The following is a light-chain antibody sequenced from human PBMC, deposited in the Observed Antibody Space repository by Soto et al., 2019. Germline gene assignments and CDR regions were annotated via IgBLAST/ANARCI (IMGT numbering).Light chain of an antibody. J-gene: IGKJ3*01. CDR2: GAS. CDR3: QQYNNWSPYT. V-gene: IGKV3-15*01. CDR1: QSVSSS. Sequence: EIVMTQSPATLSVSPGERVTLSCRASQSVSSSLAWYQQKPGQGPRLLIYGASTRATGIPARFSGSGSGTEFNLTITSLWSEAFAVSYCQQYNNWSPYTFGPGTKVDIK.